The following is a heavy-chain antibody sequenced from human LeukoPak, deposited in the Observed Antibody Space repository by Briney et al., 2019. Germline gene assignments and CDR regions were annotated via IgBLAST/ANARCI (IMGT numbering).Heavy chain of an antibody. CDR2: IHHSGST. Sequence: SETLSLTCTVSGGSIRSDIYYWSWIRQHPGKGLEWIGYIHHSGSTFYNPSLKSRITISVDTSKYQFSLRLRSVTAADTAVYYCARGPGLYSSGWKYWGQGTLVTVSS. J-gene: IGHJ4*02. V-gene: IGHV4-31*03. CDR3: ARGPGLYSSGWKY. CDR1: GGSIRSDIYY. D-gene: IGHD6-19*01.